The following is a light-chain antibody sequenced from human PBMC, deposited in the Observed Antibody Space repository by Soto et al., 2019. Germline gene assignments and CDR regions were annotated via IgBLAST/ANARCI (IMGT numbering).Light chain of an antibody. CDR1: SSDVGGYRF. Sequence: QSALTQPASVSGSPGQSITISCTGTSSDVGGYRFVSWYQHHPGEAPKLIIYEVSNRPSGVSSRFSGSKYGNTASLTISGLQAEDESLYYCSSKSSGSTPMLFGGGTKVTVL. CDR2: EVS. J-gene: IGLJ3*02. V-gene: IGLV2-14*01. CDR3: SSKSSGSTPML.